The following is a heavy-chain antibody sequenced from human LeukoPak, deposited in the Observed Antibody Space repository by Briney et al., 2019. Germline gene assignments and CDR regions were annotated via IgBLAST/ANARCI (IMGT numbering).Heavy chain of an antibody. V-gene: IGHV4-30-2*01. Sequence: SETLSLTCTVSGGSISSGGYYWSWIRQPPGKGLEWIGYIYHSGSTYYNPSLKSRVTISVDRSKNQFSLKLSSVTAADTAVYYCARGEGYYDSSGYDAFDIWGQGTMVTVSS. CDR1: GGSISSGGYY. CDR3: ARGEGYYDSSGYDAFDI. CDR2: IYHSGST. D-gene: IGHD3-22*01. J-gene: IGHJ3*02.